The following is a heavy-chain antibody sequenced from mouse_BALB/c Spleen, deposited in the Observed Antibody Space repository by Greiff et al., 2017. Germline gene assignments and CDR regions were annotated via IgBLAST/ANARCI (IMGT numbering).Heavy chain of an antibody. CDR1: GYSITRDYA. J-gene: IGHJ3*01. CDR2: ISYSGST. Sequence: EVQLVESGPGLVKPSQSLSLTCTVTGYSITRDYAWNWIRQFPGNKLEWMGYISYSGSTSYNPSLKSRISITRDTSKNQFFLQLNSVTTEDTATYYCARAGGYDEAWFAYWGQGTLVTVSA. CDR3: ARAGGYDEAWFAY. V-gene: IGHV3-2*02. D-gene: IGHD2-2*01.